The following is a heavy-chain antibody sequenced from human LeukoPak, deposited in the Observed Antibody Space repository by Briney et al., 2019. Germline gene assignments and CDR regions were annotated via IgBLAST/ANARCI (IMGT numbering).Heavy chain of an antibody. CDR2: IYYSGST. D-gene: IGHD3-22*01. Sequence: SETLSLTCTVSGGSISSSSYYWGWIRQPPGKGLEWIGSIYYSGSTYYNPSLESRVTISVDKSKNQFSLKLNFVTAADTAVYYCAREDSYYDSSSFDIWGQGTRVTVSS. V-gene: IGHV4-39*07. J-gene: IGHJ3*02. CDR3: AREDSYYDSSSFDI. CDR1: GGSISSSSYY.